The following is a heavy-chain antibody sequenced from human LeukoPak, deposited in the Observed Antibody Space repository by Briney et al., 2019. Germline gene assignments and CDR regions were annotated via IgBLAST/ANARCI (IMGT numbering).Heavy chain of an antibody. CDR3: RADYYDSSGYGILFDY. D-gene: IGHD3-22*01. CDR1: GGTFSSYA. V-gene: IGHV1-69*05. CDR2: IIPIFGTA. J-gene: IGHJ4*02. Sequence: GASVKVSCKASGGTFSSYAISWVRQAPGQGLEWMGGIIPIFGTANYAQKFQGRVTMTRDTSISTAYMELSRLRSDDTAVYYCRADYYDSSGYGILFDYWGQGTLVTVSS.